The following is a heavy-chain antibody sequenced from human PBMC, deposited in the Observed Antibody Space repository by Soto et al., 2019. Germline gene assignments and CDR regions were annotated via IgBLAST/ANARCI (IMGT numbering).Heavy chain of an antibody. Sequence: QVQLVESGGGVVQPGRSLRLSCAASGFTFSSYGMHWVRQAPGKGLEWVAVISYDGSNKYYADSVKGRFTISRDNSKSTLHMQMNVLRAEDTAVYYCAKDKGTMVRGAMYNWFDPWCQGTLVTVSS. J-gene: IGHJ5*02. D-gene: IGHD3-10*01. CDR2: ISYDGSNK. CDR3: AKDKGTMVRGAMYNWFDP. V-gene: IGHV3-30*18. CDR1: GFTFSSYG.